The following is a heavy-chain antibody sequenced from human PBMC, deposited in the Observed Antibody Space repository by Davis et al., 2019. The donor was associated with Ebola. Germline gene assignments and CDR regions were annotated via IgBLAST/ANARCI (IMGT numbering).Heavy chain of an antibody. CDR2: ISSSSYI. V-gene: IGHV3-21*01. Sequence: GGSLRLSCAASGFTFSSYEMNWVRQAPGKGLEWVSSISSSSYIYYADSVRGRFTISRDTAKNSLYLQMNSLRAEDTAVYYCAREGYCSGGSCYYFDYWGQGTLVTVSS. CDR1: GFTFSSYE. D-gene: IGHD2-15*01. J-gene: IGHJ4*02. CDR3: AREGYCSGGSCYYFDY.